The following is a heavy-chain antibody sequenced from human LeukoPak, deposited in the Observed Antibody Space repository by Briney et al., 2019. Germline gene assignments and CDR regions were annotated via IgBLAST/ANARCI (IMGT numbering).Heavy chain of an antibody. CDR3: ARAGYEDY. V-gene: IGHV3-7*01. Sequence: QAGGSLRLSCAASGFTFSSYWVSWVRQAPGKGLEWVANIKQDGSEKYYVDSVKGRFTISRDNAKNSLYLQMNSLRAEDTAVYYCARAGYEDYWGQGTLVTVSS. CDR2: IKQDGSEK. J-gene: IGHJ4*02. D-gene: IGHD6-13*01. CDR1: GFTFSSYW.